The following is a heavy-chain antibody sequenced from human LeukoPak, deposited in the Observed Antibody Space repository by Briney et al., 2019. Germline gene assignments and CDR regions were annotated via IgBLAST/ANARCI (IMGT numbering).Heavy chain of an antibody. D-gene: IGHD2-21*02. J-gene: IGHJ1*01. CDR1: GFTFSSYG. CDR3: AKEGYCGGDCLEYFQH. V-gene: IGHV3-30*18. CDR2: ISYDGSNK. Sequence: GRSLRLSCAASGFTFSSYGMHWVRQAPGKGLEWVAVISYDGSNKYYADSVKGRFTISRDNSKNTLYLQLNSLRAEDTAVYYCAKEGYCGGDCLEYFQHWGQGTLVTVSS.